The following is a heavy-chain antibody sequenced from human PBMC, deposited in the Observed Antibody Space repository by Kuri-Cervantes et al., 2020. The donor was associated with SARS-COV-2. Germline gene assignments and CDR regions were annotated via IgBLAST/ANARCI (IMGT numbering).Heavy chain of an antibody. V-gene: IGHV3-30*18. D-gene: IGHD2-8*02. Sequence: GSLRLSCAASGFTFSNAWMSWVRQAPGKGLEWVAVISYDGSNKYYADSVKGRFTISRDNSKNTLYLQMNSLRAEDTAVYYCANTLVHWCFDYWGQGTLVTVSS. CDR3: ANTLVHWCFDY. CDR1: GFTFSNAW. J-gene: IGHJ4*02. CDR2: ISYDGSNK.